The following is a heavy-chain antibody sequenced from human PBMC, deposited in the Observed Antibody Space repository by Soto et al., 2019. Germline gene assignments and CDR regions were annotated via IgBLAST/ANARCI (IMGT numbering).Heavy chain of an antibody. D-gene: IGHD1-1*01. Sequence: QVHLVQSGAEVKKPGASVKVSCKGSGYDFTTYGITWVRQAPGQGLEWMAWISAHNGNTDYAQKLQGRVTVTRETSTSTAYMELRSRRSDDTAVYYCARGRYGDYWGQGALVTVSS. CDR1: GYDFTTYG. J-gene: IGHJ4*02. CDR3: ARGRYGDY. V-gene: IGHV1-18*01. CDR2: ISAHNGNT.